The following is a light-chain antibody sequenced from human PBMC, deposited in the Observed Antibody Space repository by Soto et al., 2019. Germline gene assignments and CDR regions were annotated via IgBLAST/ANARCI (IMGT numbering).Light chain of an antibody. V-gene: IGKV1-8*01. CDR2: AAS. CDR1: QGISSY. CDR3: QQYYSYPPYT. J-gene: IGKJ2*01. Sequence: AIRMTPSPSSLSASTGDRVTITCRASQGISSYLAWYQQKPGNAPKLLIYAASTLQSGVPSRFSGSGSGTDFTLTISCLQSEDFATYYCQQYYSYPPYTFGQGTKLEIK.